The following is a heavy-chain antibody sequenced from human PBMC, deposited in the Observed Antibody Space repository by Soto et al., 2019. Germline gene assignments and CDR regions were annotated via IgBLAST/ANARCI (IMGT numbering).Heavy chain of an antibody. Sequence: GGSLRLSCAASGFTFSSYSMNWVRQAPGKWLEWVSSISSSSSYIYYADSVKGRFTISRDNAKNSLYLQMNSLRAEDTAVYYCARGSRGAYYYDSSGYFVAKFDPWGQGXLVTVYS. J-gene: IGHJ5*02. CDR1: GFTFSSYS. D-gene: IGHD3-22*01. V-gene: IGHV3-21*01. CDR2: ISSSSSYI. CDR3: ARGSRGAYYYDSSGYFVAKFDP.